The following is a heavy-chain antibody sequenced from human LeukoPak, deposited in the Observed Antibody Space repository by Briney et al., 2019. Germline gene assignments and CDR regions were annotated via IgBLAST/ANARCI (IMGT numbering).Heavy chain of an antibody. J-gene: IGHJ4*02. CDR1: GFTFSSYS. D-gene: IGHD6-6*01. V-gene: IGHV3-21*04. CDR3: ARTLIAARPGDY. CDR2: ISSSSSYI. Sequence: GGSLRLSCAASGFTFSSYSMNWVRQAPGKGLEWVSSISSSSSYIYYADSVKGRFTISRGNAKNSLYLQMNSLRAEDTAVYYCARTLIAARPGDYWGQGTLVTVSS.